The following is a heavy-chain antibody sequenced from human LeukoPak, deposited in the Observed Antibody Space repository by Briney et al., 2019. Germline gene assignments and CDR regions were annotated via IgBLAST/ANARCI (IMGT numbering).Heavy chain of an antibody. J-gene: IGHJ4*02. D-gene: IGHD2-21*01. V-gene: IGHV3-23*01. CDR3: AKDGGGNCYDPIDY. Sequence: GGSLRLSCAFSGFTFTNYAMSWVRQAPGKGLEWISRITDSGRSSYFVDSLRGRFTNSRDKSKNTLYLQMNSLRAEDTALYFCAKDGGGNCYDPIDYWGQGILVTVSS. CDR1: GFTFTNYA. CDR2: ITDSGRSS.